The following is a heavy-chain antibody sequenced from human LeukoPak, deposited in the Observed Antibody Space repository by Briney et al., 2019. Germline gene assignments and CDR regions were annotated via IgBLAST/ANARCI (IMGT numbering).Heavy chain of an antibody. CDR1: GGSISSYY. V-gene: IGHV4-59*01. Sequence: SQTLSLTCTVSGGSISSYYWSWIRQPPGKGLEWIGYIYYSGSTNYNPSLKSRVTISVDTSKNQFSLKLSSVTAADTAVYYCARQGGYSSDWFDPWGQGTLVTVSS. D-gene: IGHD3-22*01. J-gene: IGHJ5*02. CDR3: ARQGGYSSDWFDP. CDR2: IYYSGST.